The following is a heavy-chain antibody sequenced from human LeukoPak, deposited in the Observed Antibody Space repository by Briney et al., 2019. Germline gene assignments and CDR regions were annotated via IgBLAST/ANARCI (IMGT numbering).Heavy chain of an antibody. V-gene: IGHV1-69*06. J-gene: IGHJ4*02. CDR1: GGTFSSYA. Sequence: SVKVSCKASGGTFSSYAISWVRQAPGQGLEWMGGIIPIFGTANYAQKFQGRVTITADKSTSTAYMELSSLRSEDTAVYYCARLNLLGYCTNDVCPAGGFPFDSWAQGTLVTVSS. D-gene: IGHD2-8*01. CDR2: IIPIFGTA. CDR3: ARLNLLGYCTNDVCPAGGFPFDS.